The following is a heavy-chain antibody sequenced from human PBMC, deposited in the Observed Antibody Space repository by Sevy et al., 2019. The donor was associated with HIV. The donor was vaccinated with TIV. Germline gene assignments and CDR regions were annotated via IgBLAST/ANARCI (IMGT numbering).Heavy chain of an antibody. V-gene: IGHV3-20*04. CDR3: ARSTYYFDTTGFGALDF. Sequence: GGSLRLSCAASGFIFDDYAMNWVRQVPGKGLEWVSGINWKGAGTGYAYSVQGRFTISRDNAKNSLYLQMNSLRAEDTALYYCARSTYYFDTTGFGALDFWGQGTMVTVSS. D-gene: IGHD3-22*01. CDR1: GFIFDDYA. CDR2: INWKGAGT. J-gene: IGHJ3*01.